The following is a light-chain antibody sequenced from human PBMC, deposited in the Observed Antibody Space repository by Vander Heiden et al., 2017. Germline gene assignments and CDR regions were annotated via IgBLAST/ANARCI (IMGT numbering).Light chain of an antibody. Sequence: AIQMTQSPSSLSASVGDRVTITCRASQGIRNDLGWYQQRPGKAPNLLIYEASRLESGVPSRFTGSGSGTDFTLTIDSLQPEDSATYYCLQDDNYPYTFGQGTKLEIK. CDR2: EAS. CDR3: LQDDNYPYT. J-gene: IGKJ2*01. V-gene: IGKV1-6*01. CDR1: QGIRND.